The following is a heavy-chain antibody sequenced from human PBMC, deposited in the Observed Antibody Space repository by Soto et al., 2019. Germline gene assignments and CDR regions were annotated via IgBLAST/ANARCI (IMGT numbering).Heavy chain of an antibody. Sequence: QVQLVQSGAEVKKPGSSVKVSCKASGGTFSSYAISWVRQAPGQGLEWMGGIIPIFGTANYAQKFQGRVTITADESTSTAYMELSSLRSEDTAVYYCVRDPSNDYGDYWWFDPWGQGTLVTVSS. CDR2: IIPIFGTA. D-gene: IGHD4-17*01. V-gene: IGHV1-69*12. J-gene: IGHJ5*02. CDR1: GGTFSSYA. CDR3: VRDPSNDYGDYWWFDP.